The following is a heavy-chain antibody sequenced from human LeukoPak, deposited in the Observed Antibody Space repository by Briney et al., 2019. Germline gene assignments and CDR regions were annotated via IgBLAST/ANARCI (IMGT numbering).Heavy chain of an antibody. CDR2: ISSSSSTI. CDR3: ARGPRYFDY. J-gene: IGHJ4*02. V-gene: IGHV3-48*01. Sequence: GGSLRLSCAASGFTFSSYSMNWVRQAPGKGLEWVSYISSSSSTIYYADSVKGRFTISRDNAKNSLYLQMNSLRAEDTAVYYCARGPRYFDYWGQGALVTVSS. CDR1: GFTFSSYS.